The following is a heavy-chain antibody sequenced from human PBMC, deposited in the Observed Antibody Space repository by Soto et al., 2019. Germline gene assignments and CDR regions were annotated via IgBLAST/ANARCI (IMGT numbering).Heavy chain of an antibody. CDR2: IYYSGST. J-gene: IGHJ6*02. D-gene: IGHD3-10*01. V-gene: IGHV4-59*01. CDR1: GGSISSYY. CDR3: ARGDPLLWFGEKVYYGMDV. Sequence: TSETLSLTCTVSGGSISSYYWSWIRQPPGKGLEWIGYIYYSGSTNYNPSLKSRVTISVDTSKNQFSLKLSSVTAADTAVYYCARGDPLLWFGEKVYYGMDVWGQGTTVTVSS.